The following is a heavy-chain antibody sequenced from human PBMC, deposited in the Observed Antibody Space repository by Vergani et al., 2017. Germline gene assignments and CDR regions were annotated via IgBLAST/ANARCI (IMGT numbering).Heavy chain of an antibody. CDR1: GGSISSSSYY. D-gene: IGHD7-27*01. CDR3: ARVSFAGVDY. Sequence: QLQLQESGPGLVKPSETLSLTCTVSGGSISSSSYYWGWIRQPPGKGLGWIGSIYYSGSTYYNPSLKSRVTISVDTSKNQFSLRRSSVTAAETAVYYCARVSFAGVDYWGQGTLVTVSS. CDR2: IYYSGST. J-gene: IGHJ4*02. V-gene: IGHV4-39*07.